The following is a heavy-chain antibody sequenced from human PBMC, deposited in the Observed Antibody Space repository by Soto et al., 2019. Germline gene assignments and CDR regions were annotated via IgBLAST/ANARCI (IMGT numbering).Heavy chain of an antibody. Sequence: QVQLVESGGGVVQPGTSLRLSCAASGFTFRSYGMHWVRQAPGKGLEWLAVISNDGSNKYLADSVKGRLALSRDNSRNTLYLQINSLRVEDTAVYYCGQDTLDCSGGDCPLYYYYGMDVWGQGTTVTVSS. CDR1: GFTFRSYG. V-gene: IGHV3-30*18. CDR3: GQDTLDCSGGDCPLYYYYGMDV. CDR2: ISNDGSNK. D-gene: IGHD2-15*01. J-gene: IGHJ6*02.